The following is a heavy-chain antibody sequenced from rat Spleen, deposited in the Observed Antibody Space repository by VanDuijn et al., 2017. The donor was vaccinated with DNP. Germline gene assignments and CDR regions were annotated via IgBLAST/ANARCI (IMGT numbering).Heavy chain of an antibody. V-gene: IGHV3-1*01. CDR2: ISYSGST. Sequence: EVQLQESGPGLVKPSQSLSLTCSVTGFSITSNYWGWIRKFPGNKMEWMAYISYSGSTGYNPSLRSRISITRDTSKNQFFLQLNSVTTEDTAIYYCAKGPNYGVYSDYFDYWGQGVVVTVSS. J-gene: IGHJ2*01. D-gene: IGHD1-11*01. CDR1: GFSITSNY. CDR3: AKGPNYGVYSDYFDY.